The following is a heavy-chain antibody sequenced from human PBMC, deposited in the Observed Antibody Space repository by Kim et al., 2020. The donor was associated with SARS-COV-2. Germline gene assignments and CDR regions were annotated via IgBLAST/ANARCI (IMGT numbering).Heavy chain of an antibody. D-gene: IGHD6-13*01. CDR3: AKDRAPNTISWYYFAY. Sequence: GGSLRLSCAASGFTFSTYAISWVRQAPGKGLEWVSGISGSGGTTYYADSVKGRFSISRDNSKNTLYLQMNSLGAEDTAVYYCAKDRAPNTISWYYFAYLGQGNLVTFSS. CDR1: GFTFSTYA. V-gene: IGHV3-23*01. J-gene: IGHJ4*02. CDR2: ISGSGGTT.